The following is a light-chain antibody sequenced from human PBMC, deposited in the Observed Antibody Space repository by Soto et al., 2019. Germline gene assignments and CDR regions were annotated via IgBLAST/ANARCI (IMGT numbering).Light chain of an antibody. CDR2: AAS. CDR1: QSISSY. Sequence: DIQMTQSPSSLSASVGDRVTITCRASQSISSYLNWYQQKPGKAPKLLIYAASSLQSGVPSRFSGSGSGTDLNLTISSLQPEDFATYYCQPSYSTAYTFGQRTKLEIK. V-gene: IGKV1-39*01. CDR3: QPSYSTAYT. J-gene: IGKJ2*01.